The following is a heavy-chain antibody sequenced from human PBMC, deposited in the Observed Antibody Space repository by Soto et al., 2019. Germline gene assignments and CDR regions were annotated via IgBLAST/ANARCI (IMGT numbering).Heavy chain of an antibody. CDR2: IIPIFGTA. J-gene: IGHJ3*02. CDR1: GYSFTNYD. D-gene: IGHD3-3*01. V-gene: IGHV1-69*13. Sequence: GASVKVSCKASGYSFTNYDISWVRQAPGQGLEWMGGIIPIFGTAKYAQKFQGRVTITADESTSTAYMELSSLRSEDTAVYYCAREIFGVIISGGRDAFDIWGQGTMVTVS. CDR3: AREIFGVIISGGRDAFDI.